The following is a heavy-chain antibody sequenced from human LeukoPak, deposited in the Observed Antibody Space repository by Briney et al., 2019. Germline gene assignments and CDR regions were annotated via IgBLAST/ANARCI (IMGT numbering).Heavy chain of an antibody. D-gene: IGHD1-1*01. V-gene: IGHV5-51*01. CDR1: GYRFTSYW. CDR3: ARQLEEEGVDY. J-gene: IGHJ4*02. CDR2: IYPGDSDT. Sequence: GESLKISCKGFGYRFTSYWIGWVRQMPGKGLEWMGIIYPGDSDTRYSPSFQGQVTISADKSISTAYLQWSSLKASDTAMYYCARQLEEEGVDYWGQGTLVTVSS.